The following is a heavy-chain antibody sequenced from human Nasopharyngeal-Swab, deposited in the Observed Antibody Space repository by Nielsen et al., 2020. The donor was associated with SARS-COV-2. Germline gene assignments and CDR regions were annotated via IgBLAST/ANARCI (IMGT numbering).Heavy chain of an antibody. CDR1: GYSFTNYW. Sequence: GESLKISCKGSGYSFTNYWIGWVRQMPGKGLEWMGIIYPGDSDTTYSPSFQGQVTISADKSLRTAYLQWSSLQASDTAIYYCARHGKFSSGSNYFDYWGQGTLVTVSS. CDR3: ARHGKFSSGSNYFDY. D-gene: IGHD6-19*01. V-gene: IGHV5-51*01. CDR2: IYPGDSDT. J-gene: IGHJ4*02.